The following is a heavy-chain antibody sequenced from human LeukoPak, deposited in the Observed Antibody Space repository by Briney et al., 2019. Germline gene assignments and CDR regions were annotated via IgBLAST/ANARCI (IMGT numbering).Heavy chain of an antibody. CDR2: ISYDGSNK. Sequence: GRSLRVSCAASGFTFSSYAMHWVRQAPGKGLEWVAVISYDGSNKYYADSVKGRFTISRDNSKNTLYLQMNSLRAEDTAVCYCARSGRGLLDAFDIWGQGTMVTVSS. D-gene: IGHD2-15*01. J-gene: IGHJ3*02. V-gene: IGHV3-30-3*01. CDR3: ARSGRGLLDAFDI. CDR1: GFTFSSYA.